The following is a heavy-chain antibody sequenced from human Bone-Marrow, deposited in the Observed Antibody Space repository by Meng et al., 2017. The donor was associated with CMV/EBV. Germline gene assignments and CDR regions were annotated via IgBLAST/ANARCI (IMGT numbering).Heavy chain of an antibody. Sequence: SETLSLTCAVYGGSFSGYYWSWIRQPPGKGLEWIGEINHSGSTNYNPSLKSRVTISVDTSKNQFSLKLSSVTAADTAVYYRARGRTRKGFDYWGQGTLVTVSS. CDR1: GGSFSGYY. D-gene: IGHD1-14*01. CDR3: ARGRTRKGFDY. V-gene: IGHV4-34*01. J-gene: IGHJ4*02. CDR2: INHSGST.